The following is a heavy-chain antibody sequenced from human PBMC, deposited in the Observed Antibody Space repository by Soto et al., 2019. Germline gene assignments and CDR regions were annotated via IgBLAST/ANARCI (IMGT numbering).Heavy chain of an antibody. V-gene: IGHV1-18*04. CDR3: AGGYCSSTSCPRPYYGMDV. J-gene: IGHJ6*02. D-gene: IGHD2-2*01. CDR2: ISAYNGNT. CDR1: GYTFTSYG. Sequence: ASVKVSCKASGYTFTSYGISWVRQAPGQGLEWMGWISAYNGNTNYAQKLQGTVTMTTDTSTSTAYMELRSLRSDDTAVYYWAGGYCSSTSCPRPYYGMDVWGQGTTVTVSS.